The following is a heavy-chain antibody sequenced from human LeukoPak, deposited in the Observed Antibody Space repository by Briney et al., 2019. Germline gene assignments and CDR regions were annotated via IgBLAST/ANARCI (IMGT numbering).Heavy chain of an antibody. J-gene: IGHJ6*02. Sequence: GGSLRLSCAASAFTFSSYAMHWVRQAPGKGLEWVAVISYDGSNKYYADSVKGRFTISRDNSKNTLYLQMNSLRAEDTAVYYCARDQIIAPIRYGMDVWGQGTTVTVSS. D-gene: IGHD3-10*01. CDR1: AFTFSSYA. CDR3: ARDQIIAPIRYGMDV. V-gene: IGHV3-30-3*01. CDR2: ISYDGSNK.